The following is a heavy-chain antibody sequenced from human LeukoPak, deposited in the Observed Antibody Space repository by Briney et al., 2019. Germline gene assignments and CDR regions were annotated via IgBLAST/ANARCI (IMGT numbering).Heavy chain of an antibody. CDR3: ARSRSYGKDY. J-gene: IGHJ4*02. CDR1: GGSISSGSYY. V-gene: IGHV4-61*02. D-gene: IGHD5-18*01. CDR2: IYTSGST. Sequence: SETLSLTCTVSGGSISSGSYYWSWIRQPAGKGLEWIGRIYTSGSTNYNPSLKSRVTMSVDTSKNQFSLKLSSVTAADTAVYYCARSRSYGKDYWGQGTLVTVSS.